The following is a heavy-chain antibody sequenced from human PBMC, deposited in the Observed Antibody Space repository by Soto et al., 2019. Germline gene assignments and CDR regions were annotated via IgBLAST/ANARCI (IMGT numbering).Heavy chain of an antibody. J-gene: IGHJ6*02. Sequence: ETLSLTCIVSGDSVTSGSYYWTWLRQPPGKGLEWIGYISYTGRTKYNPSLQCRVTISVDTSKNDFSLNLSSVTAADTAVYFCAREWGLLPYYVMNVWGHGTAVTVSS. CDR1: GDSVTSGSYY. V-gene: IGHV4-61*03. CDR3: AREWGLLPYYVMNV. D-gene: IGHD7-27*01. CDR2: ISYTGRT.